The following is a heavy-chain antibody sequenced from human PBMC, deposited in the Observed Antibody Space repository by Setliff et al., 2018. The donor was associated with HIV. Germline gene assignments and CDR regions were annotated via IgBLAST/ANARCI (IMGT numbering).Heavy chain of an antibody. CDR2: INAANGKT. CDR1: GFTFTTYA. D-gene: IGHD3-10*01. J-gene: IGHJ4*02. CDR3: ARGVIRGVISQGGLDY. V-gene: IGHV1-3*01. Sequence: GASVKVSCKASGFTFTTYAVHWVRQAPEQRPEWMGWINAANGKTRYPQRFEARVTITMDTGASTAYMELNSLRSEDSAVYYCARGVIRGVISQGGLDYWGPGTLVTVSS.